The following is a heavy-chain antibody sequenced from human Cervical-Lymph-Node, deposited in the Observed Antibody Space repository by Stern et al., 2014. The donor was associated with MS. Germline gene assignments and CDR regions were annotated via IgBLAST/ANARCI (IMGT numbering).Heavy chain of an antibody. CDR2: ISYDGSNK. CDR1: GFTFSSYG. D-gene: IGHD3-22*01. Sequence: QVQLVQSGGGVVQPGRSLRLSCAASGFTFSSYGMHWVRQAPGKGLEWVAVISYDGSNKYYADSVKGRFTISRDNSKNTLYLQMNSLRAEDTAVYYCAKEARITMIVVVTDNWFDPWGQGTLVTVSS. J-gene: IGHJ5*02. CDR3: AKEARITMIVVVTDNWFDP. V-gene: IGHV3-30*18.